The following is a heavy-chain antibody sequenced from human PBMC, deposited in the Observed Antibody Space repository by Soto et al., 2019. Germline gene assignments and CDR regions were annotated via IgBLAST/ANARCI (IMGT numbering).Heavy chain of an antibody. J-gene: IGHJ6*02. V-gene: IGHV1-69*01. D-gene: IGHD6-6*01. CDR2: IIPIFGTA. CDR3: ARTNVEYSSSRDYYYYYGMDV. CDR1: GGTFSSYA. Sequence: VKVSCKASGGTFSSYAISWVRQAPGQGLEWMGGIIPIFGTANYAQKFQGRVTITADESTSTAYMELSSLRSEDTAVYYCARTNVEYSSSRDYYYYYGMDVWGQGTTVTVSS.